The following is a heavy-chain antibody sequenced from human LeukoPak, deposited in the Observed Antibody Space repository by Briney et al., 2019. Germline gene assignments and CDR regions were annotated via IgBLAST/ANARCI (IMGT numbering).Heavy chain of an antibody. D-gene: IGHD2-2*01. J-gene: IGHJ3*02. V-gene: IGHV1-46*01. CDR2: INPSGGST. CDR1: GYTFTSYD. CDR3: ARVTYCSSTSCSDAFDI. Sequence: GASVKVSCKASGYTFTSYDINWVRQATGQGLEWMGIINPSGGSTSYAQKFQGRVTMTRDTSTSTVYMELSSLRSEDTAVYYCARVTYCSSTSCSDAFDIWGQGTMVTVSS.